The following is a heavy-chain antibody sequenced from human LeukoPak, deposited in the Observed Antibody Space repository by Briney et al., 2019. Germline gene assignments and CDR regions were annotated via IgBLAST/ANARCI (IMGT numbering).Heavy chain of an antibody. V-gene: IGHV4-39*07. D-gene: IGHD2-2*01. J-gene: IGHJ5*02. CDR1: GGFISSSSYY. Sequence: SETLSLTCTVSGGFISSSSYYWGWIRQPPGKGLEWIGSIYYSGSTYYNPSLKSRVTISVDTSKNQFSLKLSSVTAADTAVYYCARVNGFVVVPAAMVNWFDPWGQGTLVTVSS. CDR2: IYYSGST. CDR3: ARVNGFVVVPAAMVNWFDP.